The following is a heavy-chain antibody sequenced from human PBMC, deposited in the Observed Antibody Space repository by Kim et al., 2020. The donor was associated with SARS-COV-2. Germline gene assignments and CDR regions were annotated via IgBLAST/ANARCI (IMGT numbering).Heavy chain of an antibody. Sequence: GGSLRLSCAASGFTFSSYGMHWVRQAPGKGLEWVAVIWYDGSNKYYADSVKGRFTISRDNSKNTLYLQMNSLRAEYTAVYYCARDIAVATSEEDVWGQGTTVTVSS. J-gene: IGHJ6*02. V-gene: IGHV3-33*01. CDR3: ARDIAVATSEEDV. CDR2: IWYDGSNK. CDR1: GFTFSSYG. D-gene: IGHD6-19*01.